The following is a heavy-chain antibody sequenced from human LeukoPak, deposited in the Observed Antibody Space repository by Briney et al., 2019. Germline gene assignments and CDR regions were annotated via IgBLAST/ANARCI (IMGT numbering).Heavy chain of an antibody. J-gene: IGHJ4*02. CDR2: INPNSGGT. Sequence: ASVKVSCKASGYTFTGYYMHWVRQAPGQGLEWMGRINPNSGGTNYAQKFQGRVTMTRDTSISTAYMELSRLRSDDTAVYYCARDRGTIFGSGFDYWGQGTLVTVSS. D-gene: IGHD3-3*01. CDR3: ARDRGTIFGSGFDY. V-gene: IGHV1-2*06. CDR1: GYTFTGYY.